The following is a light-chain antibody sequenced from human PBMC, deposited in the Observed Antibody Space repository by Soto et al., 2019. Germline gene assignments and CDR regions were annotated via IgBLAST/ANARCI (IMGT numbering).Light chain of an antibody. CDR2: GAS. Sequence: EIVLTQSPGTLYLSPGERATLSCRASQSVSSTYIAWYQQNPGRAPRLLIYGASSRATGIPDRFSGSGPGTDFTLTISRLEPEDFAVYFCQQYGRSPPFTFGQGTKVEIK. CDR3: QQYGRSPPFT. V-gene: IGKV3-20*01. CDR1: QSVSSTY. J-gene: IGKJ2*01.